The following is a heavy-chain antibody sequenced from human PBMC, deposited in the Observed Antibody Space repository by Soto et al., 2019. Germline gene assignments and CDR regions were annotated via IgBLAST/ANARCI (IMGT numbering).Heavy chain of an antibody. D-gene: IGHD2-15*01. J-gene: IGHJ6*02. Sequence: QVQLVQSGAEVKKPGSSVKVSCKASGGTFGSYTISWVRQAPGQGLEWMGRIIPILGIANYAQKFQGRVTITADKSTSTAYMELSSLRSEDTAVYYCARYGATVAATSYYYYGMDVWGQGTTVTVSS. CDR2: IIPILGIA. V-gene: IGHV1-69*02. CDR1: GGTFGSYT. CDR3: ARYGATVAATSYYYYGMDV.